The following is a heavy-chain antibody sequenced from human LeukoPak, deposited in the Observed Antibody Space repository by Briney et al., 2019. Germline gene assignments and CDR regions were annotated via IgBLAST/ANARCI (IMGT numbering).Heavy chain of an antibody. D-gene: IGHD3-16*02. CDR3: ARLFYDYLWGSSRNGWDYFDY. CDR1: GDSISLSFYY. CDR2: VYYSGTT. Sequence: PSETLSLTCSVSGDSISLSFYYWGWIRQPPGKALEWIGSVYYSGTTSYNPSLKSRVTISVDMSKNHFSLSLDSVTAADTAVYYCARLFYDYLWGSSRNGWDYFDYWGQGTLVTVSS. V-gene: IGHV4-39*02. J-gene: IGHJ4*02.